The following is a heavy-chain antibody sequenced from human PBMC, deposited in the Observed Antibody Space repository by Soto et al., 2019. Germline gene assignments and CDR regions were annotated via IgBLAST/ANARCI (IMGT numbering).Heavy chain of an antibody. CDR2: ISLYSDGT. V-gene: IGHV1-18*01. D-gene: IGHD2-2*01. CDR1: GYTFSNYG. CDR3: ARVVPGAEAWFGP. J-gene: IGHJ5*02. Sequence: ASVKVSCKTSGYTFSNYGITWVRQAPGQPLEWLGWISLYSDGTNYAQKFQGRVSMTTDTSTTTAYMELRRLRSDDTAVYYCARVVPGAEAWFGPWGQGXLVTVSS.